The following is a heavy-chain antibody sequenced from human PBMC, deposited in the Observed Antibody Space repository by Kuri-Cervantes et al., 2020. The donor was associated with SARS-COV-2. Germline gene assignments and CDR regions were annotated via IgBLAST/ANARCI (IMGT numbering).Heavy chain of an antibody. CDR1: GFRFSSYA. CDR3: AKDRAGVHDF. Sequence: GGSLRVSCSASGFRFSSYAMHWVRQAPGKGLEWVTFISYDGKNKKCLASGKGRFTISRDNSQNTLHLQMKSLRDEDTAIYYCAKDRAGVHDFWGQGTLVTVSS. V-gene: IGHV3-30*04. J-gene: IGHJ4*02. CDR2: ISYDGKNK. D-gene: IGHD2-21*01.